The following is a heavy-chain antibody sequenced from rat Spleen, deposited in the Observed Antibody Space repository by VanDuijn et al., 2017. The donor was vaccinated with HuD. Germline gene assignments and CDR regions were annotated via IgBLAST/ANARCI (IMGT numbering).Heavy chain of an antibody. CDR2: INQDSSIR. V-gene: IGHV4-2*01. D-gene: IGHD1-11*01. Sequence: EVKLVESGGGLVQPGRSLKLSCAASGFNFNDYWMGWVRQAPGKGLEWIGEINQDSSIRKYVPSLKDKITVSRDNAQNTLYLQMSKLGSEDSAIYYCVREREGIVGWGQGVMVTVSS. J-gene: IGHJ2*01. CDR1: GFNFNDYW. CDR3: VREREGIVG.